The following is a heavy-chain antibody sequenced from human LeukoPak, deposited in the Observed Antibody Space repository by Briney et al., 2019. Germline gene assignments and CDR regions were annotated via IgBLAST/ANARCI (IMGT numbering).Heavy chain of an antibody. V-gene: IGHV5-51*01. D-gene: IGHD2-8*01. J-gene: IGHJ6*02. CDR1: GYSFTSYW. Sequence: GKSLKISCKGSGYSFTSYWIGWVRQMPGKGLEWMGIIYPGDSDTRYSPSFQGQVTISADKSISTAYLQWSSLKASDTAMYYCARPESVNGYYYGMDVWGQGTTVTVSS. CDR3: ARPESVNGYYYGMDV. CDR2: IYPGDSDT.